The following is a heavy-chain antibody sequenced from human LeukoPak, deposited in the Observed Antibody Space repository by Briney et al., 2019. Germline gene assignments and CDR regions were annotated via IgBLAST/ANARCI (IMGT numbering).Heavy chain of an antibody. J-gene: IGHJ4*02. CDR2: IYYSGST. V-gene: IGHV4-39*01. CDR3: ARQGYCSGGSCYSYFDY. CDR1: GGSISSSSYY. D-gene: IGHD2-15*01. Sequence: SETLSLTCTVSGGSISSSSYYWGWIRQPPGKGLEWIGSIYYSGSTYYNPSLKSRVTISVDTSKNQFSLKLSSVTAADTAAYYCARQGYCSGGSCYSYFDYWGQGTLVTVSS.